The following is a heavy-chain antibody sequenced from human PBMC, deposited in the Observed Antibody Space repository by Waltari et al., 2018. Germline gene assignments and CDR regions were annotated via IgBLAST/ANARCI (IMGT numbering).Heavy chain of an antibody. Sequence: VQLVESGGGLTQTGGSLRRSCALSGSHVTTEYLSWVPPAPGRGLEWVSVMYRGGNTYYADAVKGRFTMSRDPSENTVNLQMNSLRVDDTARYYCARGGGFNFILFEDWGQGTGVTVSS. D-gene: IGHD2-21*01. CDR3: ARGGGFNFILFED. CDR1: GSHVTTEY. V-gene: IGHV3-53*01. J-gene: IGHJ4*02. CDR2: MYRGGNT.